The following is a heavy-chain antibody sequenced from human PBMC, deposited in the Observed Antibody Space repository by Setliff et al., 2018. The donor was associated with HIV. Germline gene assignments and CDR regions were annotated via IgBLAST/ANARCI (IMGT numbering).Heavy chain of an antibody. V-gene: IGHV4-39*07. CDR2: IYYSGST. J-gene: IGHJ4*02. D-gene: IGHD6-13*01. CDR3: ARDRTAAVDY. CDR1: GAPISTDEYY. Sequence: SETLSLTCTVSGAPISTDEYYWGFIRQSPGKGLEWIGSIYYSGSTYYNPSLKSRVTISVDTSKNQFSLKLSSVTAADAAVYYCARDRTAAVDYWGQGTLVTVSS.